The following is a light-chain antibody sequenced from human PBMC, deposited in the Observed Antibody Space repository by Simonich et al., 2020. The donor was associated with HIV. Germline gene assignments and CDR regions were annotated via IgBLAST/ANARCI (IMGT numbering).Light chain of an antibody. CDR3: CSYAGSSTVV. J-gene: IGLJ2*01. Sequence: QSALTQPASVSGSPGQSITISCTGTSSDVGNYNLVSWYQQHPGKAPKLMISEGSKRPSGVSIRFSGSKSGNTASLTISGLQAEDEADYYCCSYAGSSTVVFGGGTKLTVL. CDR2: EGS. V-gene: IGLV2-23*01. CDR1: SSDVGNYNL.